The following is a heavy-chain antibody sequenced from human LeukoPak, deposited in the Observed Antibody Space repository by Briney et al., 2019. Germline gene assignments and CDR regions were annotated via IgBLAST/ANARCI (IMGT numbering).Heavy chain of an antibody. J-gene: IGHJ3*02. V-gene: IGHV1-69*05. Sequence: SVKVSCKASGGTFSSYAISWVRQAPGQGLEWMGGIIPIFSTANYAQKFQGRVTITTDESTSTAYMELSSLRSEDTAVYYCTDSSGYYSHDAFDIWGQGTMVTVSS. CDR2: IIPIFSTA. CDR1: GGTFSSYA. D-gene: IGHD3-22*01. CDR3: TDSSGYYSHDAFDI.